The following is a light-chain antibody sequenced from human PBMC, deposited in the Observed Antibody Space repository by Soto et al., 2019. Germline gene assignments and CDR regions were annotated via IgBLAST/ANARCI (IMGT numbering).Light chain of an antibody. V-gene: IGLV1-44*01. CDR1: RSNIGSNT. CDR3: AAWDDSLNGYV. J-gene: IGLJ1*01. Sequence: QSVLTQPPSASGTPGQRVTISCSGSRSNIGSNTVNWYQQLPGTSPKLLIYSNHQQPSGVPDRFSGSKSGPSASLAISGLQSEAEADYYCAAWDDSLNGYVFGTGTKLTVL. CDR2: SNH.